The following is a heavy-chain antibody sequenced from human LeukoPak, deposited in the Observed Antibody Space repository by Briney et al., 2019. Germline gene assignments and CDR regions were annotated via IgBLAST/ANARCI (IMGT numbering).Heavy chain of an antibody. CDR3: ASLLVTYDAFDI. D-gene: IGHD2-21*02. V-gene: IGHV4-39*01. CDR1: GGSISSSIYY. Sequence: SETLSLTCTVSGGSISSSIYYWGWIRQPPGKGLEWIGSIYYSGSTYYNPSLKSRVTISVDTSKNQFSLKLSSVTAADTAVYYCASLLVTYDAFDIWGQGTMVTVSS. CDR2: IYYSGST. J-gene: IGHJ3*02.